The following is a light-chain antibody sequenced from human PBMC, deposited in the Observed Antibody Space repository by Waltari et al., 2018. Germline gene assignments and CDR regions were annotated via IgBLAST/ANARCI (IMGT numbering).Light chain of an antibody. CDR2: DAS. CDR1: QSVSSY. V-gene: IGKV3-11*01. Sequence: EIVLTQSPATLSLSPGDRATLSCRASQSVSSYLAWYQQKPGQAPRLLIYDASNRATGIPARCSGSGSGTDFTLTISSLEPEDFAVYYCQQRSNSWTFGQGTKVEIK. CDR3: QQRSNSWT. J-gene: IGKJ1*01.